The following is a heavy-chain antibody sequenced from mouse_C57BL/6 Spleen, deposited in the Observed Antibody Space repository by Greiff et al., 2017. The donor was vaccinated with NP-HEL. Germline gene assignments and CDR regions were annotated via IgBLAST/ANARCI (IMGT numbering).Heavy chain of an antibody. CDR1: GFTFSSYG. CDR2: ISSGGSYT. CDR3: ARGTTVVDWYFDV. D-gene: IGHD1-1*01. V-gene: IGHV5-6*01. Sequence: DVQLQESGGDLVKPGGSLKLSCAASGFTFSSYGMSWVRQTPDKRLEWVATISSGGSYTYYPDSVKGRFTISRDNAKNTLYLQMSSLKSEDTAMYYCARGTTVVDWYFDVWGTGTTVTVSS. J-gene: IGHJ1*03.